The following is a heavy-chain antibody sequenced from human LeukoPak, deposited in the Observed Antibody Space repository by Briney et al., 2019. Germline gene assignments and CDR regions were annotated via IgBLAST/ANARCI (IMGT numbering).Heavy chain of an antibody. J-gene: IGHJ5*02. V-gene: IGHV4-34*01. CDR1: GGSFSGYY. D-gene: IGHD3-10*01. CDR3: ARLFAVSQGAIT. Sequence: SETLSLTCAVYGGSFSGYYWSWIRQPPGKGLEWIGEINHSGSTNYNPSLKSRVTISVDTSKNQFSLKLSSVTAADTAVYYCARLFAVSQGAITWGQGILVTVSS. CDR2: INHSGST.